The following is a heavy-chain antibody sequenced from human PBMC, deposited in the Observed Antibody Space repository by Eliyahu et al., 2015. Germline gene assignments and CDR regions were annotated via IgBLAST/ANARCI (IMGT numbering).Heavy chain of an antibody. Sequence: QLQLQESGPGLVKPSETLSLTCTVSXGSIXXXTYYWGWIRQPPGKGLEWXGSIYYSGSTYYXPSLKSRVTISVDTSKNQFSLKLSSVTATDTAVYYCARLDFWSGYLSCFDYWGQGTLVTVSS. CDR2: IYYSGST. CDR3: ARLDFWSGYLSCFDY. J-gene: IGHJ4*02. CDR1: XGSIXXXTYY. D-gene: IGHD3-3*01. V-gene: IGHV4-39*01.